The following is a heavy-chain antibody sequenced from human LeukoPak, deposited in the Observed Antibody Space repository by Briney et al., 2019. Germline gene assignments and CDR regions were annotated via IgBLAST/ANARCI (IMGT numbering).Heavy chain of an antibody. J-gene: IGHJ3*02. D-gene: IGHD3-22*01. Sequence: ASVKVSCKASGYTFTSYGISWVRQAPGQGLEWMGWISAYNGNTNYAQKLQGRVTMTTDTSTSTAYMELRSLRSDDTAVYYCARVDYDSSGYYLDAFDIWGQGTMVTVSS. CDR1: GYTFTSYG. CDR2: ISAYNGNT. CDR3: ARVDYDSSGYYLDAFDI. V-gene: IGHV1-18*01.